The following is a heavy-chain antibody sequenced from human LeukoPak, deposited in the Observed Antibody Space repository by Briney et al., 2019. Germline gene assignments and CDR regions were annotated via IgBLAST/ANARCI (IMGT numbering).Heavy chain of an antibody. CDR2: ISGSGGST. Sequence: PGGSLRLSCAASGFTFSSYAMSWVRQAPGKGLEWVSAISGSGGSTYYADSVKGRFTISRDNSKNTLYLQMNSLRAEDTAVYYCAKKAMMVQGVSIVPYYFDYWGQGTLVTVSS. V-gene: IGHV3-23*01. D-gene: IGHD3-10*01. CDR1: GFTFSSYA. J-gene: IGHJ4*02. CDR3: AKKAMMVQGVSIVPYYFDY.